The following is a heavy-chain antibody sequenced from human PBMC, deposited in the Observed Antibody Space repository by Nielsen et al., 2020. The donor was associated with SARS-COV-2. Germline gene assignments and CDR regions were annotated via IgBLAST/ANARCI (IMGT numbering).Heavy chain of an antibody. D-gene: IGHD2-2*01. CDR3: TRRVPAAKWFDP. Sequence: GGSLRLSCAASGFTFSSYWMSWVRQAPGKGLEWVGRIRSKANSYATAYAASVKGRFTISRDDSRNTAYLQMNSLKTEDTAVYYCTRRVPAAKWFDPWGQGTLVTVSS. J-gene: IGHJ5*02. CDR1: GFTFSSYW. CDR2: IRSKANSYAT. V-gene: IGHV3-73*01.